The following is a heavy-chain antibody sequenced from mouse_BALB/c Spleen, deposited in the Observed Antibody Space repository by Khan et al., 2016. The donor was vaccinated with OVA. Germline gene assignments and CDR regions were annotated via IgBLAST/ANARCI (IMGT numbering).Heavy chain of an antibody. CDR2: INTYTGEP. CDR1: GYTFTKYG. V-gene: IGHV9-1*02. Sequence: QIQLVQSGPELKKPGETVKISCKASGYTFTKYGMNWVKQAPGKGLKWMGWINTYTGEPTYADDFKGRFAFSLETSASTAYLQINNLKNEDMATYFCARSKVNGYDGGVFDYWGQGTTLTVSS. J-gene: IGHJ2*01. D-gene: IGHD2-2*01. CDR3: ARSKVNGYDGGVFDY.